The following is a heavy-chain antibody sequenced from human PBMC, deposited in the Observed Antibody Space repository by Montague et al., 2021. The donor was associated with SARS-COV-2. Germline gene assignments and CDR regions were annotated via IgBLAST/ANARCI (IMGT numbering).Heavy chain of an antibody. CDR2: INHSRNT. D-gene: IGHD3-22*01. Sequence: SETLSLTCAVYGGSFSDSYCSWLRQPPGKGLEWNGEINHSRNTKYNPSLTSRVTISLDTSNNQFSLKLSSLTAADTAVYYCARGESATTMVVVAILGVEFYFDXWGQGTLVTVSS. CDR1: GGSFSDSY. J-gene: IGHJ4*02. CDR3: ARGESATTMVVVAILGVEFYFDX. V-gene: IGHV4-34*01.